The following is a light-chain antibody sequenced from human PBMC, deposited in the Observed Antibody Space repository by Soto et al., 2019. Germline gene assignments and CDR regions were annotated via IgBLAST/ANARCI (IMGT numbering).Light chain of an antibody. V-gene: IGLV1-40*01. Sequence: QSELTQPPAVSGAPGQRVSISCSGNTSNIGANFDVNWYQQFPGAAPKLLISVNTNRPSGVPDRFSASKSGTSASLAITGLQAEDEADYYCQSYDNRLGGSRVFGGGTKLTVL. CDR1: TSNIGANFD. CDR2: VNT. J-gene: IGLJ3*02. CDR3: QSYDNRLGGSRV.